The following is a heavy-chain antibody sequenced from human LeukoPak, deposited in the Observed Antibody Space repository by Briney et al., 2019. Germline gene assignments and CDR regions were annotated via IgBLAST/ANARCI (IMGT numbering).Heavy chain of an antibody. Sequence: PGGSLTLSCTVSGFSVRTNYISGLREAPGKGLEWVLVIYSGDTTRYADSVKGRFTISRDNSKNTLYLQMNSLRVEDTAVYHCARAVPHHYYYDSSGYYGDAFDIWGQGTLVTVSS. CDR3: ARAVPHHYYYDSSGYYGDAFDI. CDR1: GFSVRTNY. D-gene: IGHD3-22*01. CDR2: IYSGDTT. V-gene: IGHV3-53*01. J-gene: IGHJ3*02.